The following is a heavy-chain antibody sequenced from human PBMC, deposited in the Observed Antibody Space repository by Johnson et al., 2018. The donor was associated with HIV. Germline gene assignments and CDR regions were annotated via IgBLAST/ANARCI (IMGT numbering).Heavy chain of an antibody. Sequence: VQLVESGGDLVQPGGSLRLSCAASGFAFSSYAMTWVRQAPGKGLEWVSTISGRGGSTYYEASVKGQFTISRDNSNNTLYLQMNSLRAEDTAIYYCAKGRYSSSWYLAGAFDIWGQGTMVTVSS. CDR2: ISGRGGST. CDR1: GFAFSSYA. V-gene: IGHV3-23*04. CDR3: AKGRYSSSWYLAGAFDI. D-gene: IGHD6-13*01. J-gene: IGHJ3*02.